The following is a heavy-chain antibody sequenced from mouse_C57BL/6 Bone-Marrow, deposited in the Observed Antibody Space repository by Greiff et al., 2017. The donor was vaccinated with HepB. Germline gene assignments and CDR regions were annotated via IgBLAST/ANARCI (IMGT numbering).Heavy chain of an antibody. CDR1: GYTFTDYY. V-gene: IGHV1-26*01. CDR2: INPNNGGT. J-gene: IGHJ3*01. D-gene: IGHD2-4*01. CDR3: ARYGDYVPVY. Sequence: EVQLQQSGPELVKPGASVKISCKASGYTFTDYYMNWVKQSHGKSLEWIGDINPNNGGTSYNQKFKGKATLTVDKSSSTAYMELRSLTSEDSAVYYCARYGDYVPVYWGQGTLVTVSA.